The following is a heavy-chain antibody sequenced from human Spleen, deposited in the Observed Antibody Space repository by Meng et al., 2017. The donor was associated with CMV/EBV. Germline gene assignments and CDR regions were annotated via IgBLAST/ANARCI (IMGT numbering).Heavy chain of an antibody. CDR2: IKSKTDGGTT. D-gene: IGHD2-21*01. J-gene: IGHJ1*01. Sequence: SGFTFSNAWMSWVRQAPGKGLEWVGRIKSKTDGGTTDYAAPVKGRFTISRDDSKNTLYLQMNSLKTEDTAVYYCTTLHIVVVYEYFQHWGQGTLVTVSS. CDR1: GFTFSNAW. CDR3: TTLHIVVVYEYFQH. V-gene: IGHV3-15*01.